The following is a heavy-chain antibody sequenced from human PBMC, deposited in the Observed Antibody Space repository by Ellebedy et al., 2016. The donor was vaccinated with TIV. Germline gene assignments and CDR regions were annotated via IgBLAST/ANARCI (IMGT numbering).Heavy chain of an antibody. J-gene: IGHJ5*02. V-gene: IGHV4-34*01. Sequence: SETLSLXCAVYGGSFSGYYWSWIRQPPGKGLEWIGEINHSGSTNYNPSLKSRVTISVDTSKNQFSLKLSSVTAADTAVYYCARRGPRVGLGPWGQGTLVTVSS. CDR1: GGSFSGYY. D-gene: IGHD3/OR15-3a*01. CDR2: INHSGST. CDR3: ARRGPRVGLGP.